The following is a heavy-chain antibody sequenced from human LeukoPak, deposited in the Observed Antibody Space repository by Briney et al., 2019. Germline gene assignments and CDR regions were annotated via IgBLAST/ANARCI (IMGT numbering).Heavy chain of an antibody. Sequence: SETLSLTCTVSGGSISSGDYYWSWIRQPPGKGLEWIGYIYYSGSTNYNPSLKSRVTISVDTSKNQFSLKLSSVTAADTAVYYCARLGYCSSTSCFYYYYHGMDVWGQGTTVTVSS. J-gene: IGHJ6*02. CDR2: IYYSGST. V-gene: IGHV4-61*08. CDR3: ARLGYCSSTSCFYYYYHGMDV. D-gene: IGHD2-2*01. CDR1: GGSISSGDYY.